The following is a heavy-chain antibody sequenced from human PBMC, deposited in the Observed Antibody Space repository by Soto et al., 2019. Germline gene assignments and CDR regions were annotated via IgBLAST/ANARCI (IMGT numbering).Heavy chain of an antibody. CDR1: GGSISKFY. Sequence: SETLSLTCSVSGGSISKFYWSWIRKTAGKGLEWMGRVYATGTTDYNPSLRSRVAMSVDISKKTFSLRLTSVTAADTGVYYCVRDGSKTLRDWFDPWGQGKLVTVSS. CDR2: VYATGTT. CDR3: VRDGSKTLRDWFDP. D-gene: IGHD4-17*01. J-gene: IGHJ5*02. V-gene: IGHV4-4*07.